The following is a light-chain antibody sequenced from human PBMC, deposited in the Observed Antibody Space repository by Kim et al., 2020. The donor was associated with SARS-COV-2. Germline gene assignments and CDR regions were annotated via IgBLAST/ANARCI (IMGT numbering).Light chain of an antibody. CDR3: SSYTRSTTNV. V-gene: IGLV2-14*03. CDR2: DIS. CDR1: SSDVGGHDY. Sequence: QSALTQPASVSGSPGQSITISCTGTSSDVGGHDYASWYQQHPDKAPKLIIYDISKRPSGVSNRFSGSKSGNTASLTISGLQPEDEADYYCSSYTRSTTNVFGTGTKVTVL. J-gene: IGLJ1*01.